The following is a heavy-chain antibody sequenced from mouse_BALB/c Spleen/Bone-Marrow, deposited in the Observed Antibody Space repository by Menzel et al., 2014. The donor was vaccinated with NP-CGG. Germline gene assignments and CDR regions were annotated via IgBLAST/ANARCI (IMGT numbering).Heavy chain of an antibody. CDR2: IYPGSGST. CDR1: GYTFTSYW. CDR3: RSYDYAMDY. Sequence: KQSGSELVRPGASVKLSCKASGYTFTSYWMHWVKQRPGQGLEWIGNIYPGSGSTNYDEKFKSKATLTVNTSSSTAYMRLSSLTSEDSAVYYCRSYDYAMDYWGQGTSVTVSS. J-gene: IGHJ4*01. V-gene: IGHV1S22*01. D-gene: IGHD1-1*01.